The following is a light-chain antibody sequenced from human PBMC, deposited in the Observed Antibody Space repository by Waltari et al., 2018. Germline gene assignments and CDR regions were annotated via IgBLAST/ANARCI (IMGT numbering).Light chain of an antibody. CDR3: LLYYGGVQGV. V-gene: IGLV7-43*01. CDR1: TGAVTSAYY. J-gene: IGLJ2*01. CDR2: STS. Sequence: QAVVTQEPSLTVSPGGTVTPTCASSTGAVTSAYYPNWFQQKPGPAPRPLIYSTSTKYSWAPARFSGSLLGGKAALTLSGVQPEDEAEYYCLLYYGGVQGVFGGGTKLTVL.